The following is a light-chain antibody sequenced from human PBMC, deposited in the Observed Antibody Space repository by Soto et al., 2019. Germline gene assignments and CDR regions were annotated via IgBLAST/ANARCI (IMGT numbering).Light chain of an antibody. CDR1: QSVSIN. CDR3: QQYNDWPRT. CDR2: GAS. J-gene: IGKJ1*01. V-gene: IGKV3-15*01. Sequence: EIVMTQSPATLSVSPGERATLSCRASQSVSINLAWYQHKPGQAPRLLIYGASYRATGFPARFGGSGSGTEFTLTISSLQSEDFAVYYCQQYNDWPRTFGQGTKLEIK.